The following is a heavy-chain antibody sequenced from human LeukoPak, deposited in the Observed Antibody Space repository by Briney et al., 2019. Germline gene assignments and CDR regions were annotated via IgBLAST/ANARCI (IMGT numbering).Heavy chain of an antibody. CDR1: GGTFSSYA. V-gene: IGHV1-69*06. CDR3: ARGRKIVGANRRYYYYYYMDV. D-gene: IGHD1-26*01. CDR2: IIPIFGTA. Sequence: SVKVSCKASGGTFSSYAISWVRQAPGQGLEWMGGIIPIFGTANYAQKFQGRVTITADKSTSTAYMEPSSLRSEDTAVYYCARGRKIVGANRRYYYYYYMDVWGKGTTVTVSS. J-gene: IGHJ6*03.